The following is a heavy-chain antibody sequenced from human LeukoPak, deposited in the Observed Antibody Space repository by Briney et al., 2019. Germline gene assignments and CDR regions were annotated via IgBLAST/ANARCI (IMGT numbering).Heavy chain of an antibody. J-gene: IGHJ5*02. D-gene: IGHD5-12*01. Sequence: AGSLRLSRAASGFAFSSYGMNWVRQAPGKGLEWVSYISGSADLIHYADSVKGRFTISRDNGQNSLYLQMNSLRAEDTAVYYCARGGYNLDNWFDPWGQGTLVTVSS. V-gene: IGHV3-48*04. CDR3: ARGGYNLDNWFDP. CDR2: ISGSADLI. CDR1: GFAFSSYG.